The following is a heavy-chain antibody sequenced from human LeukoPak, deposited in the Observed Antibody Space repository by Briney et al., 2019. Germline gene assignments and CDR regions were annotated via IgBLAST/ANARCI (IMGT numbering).Heavy chain of an antibody. V-gene: IGHV3-48*04. Sequence: GGSLRLSCAASGFTFSSYSMNWVRQAPGKGLEWVSYISSSSSTIYYADSVKGGFTISRDNAKNSLYLQMNSLRAEDTAVYYCARDCWGATTARWFDPWGQGTLVTVSS. CDR2: ISSSSSTI. J-gene: IGHJ5*02. CDR1: GFTFSSYS. CDR3: ARDCWGATTARWFDP. D-gene: IGHD1-26*01.